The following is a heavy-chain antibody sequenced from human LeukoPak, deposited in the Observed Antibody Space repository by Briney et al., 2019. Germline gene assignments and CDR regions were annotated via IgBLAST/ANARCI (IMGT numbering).Heavy chain of an antibody. D-gene: IGHD4-17*01. Sequence: PGGSLRLSCAASGFTFSSYAMSWVRQAPGKGLEWVSAISGSGGSTYYADSVKGRFTISRDNSKNTLYLQMNSLRAEDTAVYYCAKGQGGPLRWLNYFDYWGQGTLVTVSS. V-gene: IGHV3-23*01. CDR3: AKGQGGPLRWLNYFDY. J-gene: IGHJ4*02. CDR2: ISGSGGST. CDR1: GFTFSSYA.